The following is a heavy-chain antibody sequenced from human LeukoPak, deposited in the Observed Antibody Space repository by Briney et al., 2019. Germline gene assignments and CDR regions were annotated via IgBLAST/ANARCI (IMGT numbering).Heavy chain of an antibody. CDR2: IWYDGSNK. V-gene: IGHV3-33*08. D-gene: IGHD3-10*01. CDR3: ARDREGYYGSGSFSGFDY. CDR1: GFTFSSYW. Sequence: GGSLRLSCAASGFTFSSYWMHWVRQAPGKGLEWVAVIWYDGSNKYYADSVKGRFTISRDNSKNTLYLQMNSLRAEDTAVYYCARDREGYYGSGSFSGFDYWGQGTLVTVSS. J-gene: IGHJ4*02.